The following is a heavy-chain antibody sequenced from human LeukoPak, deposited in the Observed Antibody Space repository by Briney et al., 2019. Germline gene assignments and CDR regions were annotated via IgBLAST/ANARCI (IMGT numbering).Heavy chain of an antibody. Sequence: PSETLSLTCTVSGGSISSYYWSWIRQPPGKGLEWIGYIYTSGSTNYNPSLKSRVTISVDTSKNQFSLKLSSVTAADTAVYNCARSQPVSRFDYWGQGTLVTVSS. V-gene: IGHV4-4*09. CDR3: ARSQPVSRFDY. CDR1: GGSISSYY. D-gene: IGHD6-13*01. CDR2: IYTSGST. J-gene: IGHJ4*02.